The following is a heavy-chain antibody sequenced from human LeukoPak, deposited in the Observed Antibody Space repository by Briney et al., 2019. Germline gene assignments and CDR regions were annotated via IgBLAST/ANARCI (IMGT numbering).Heavy chain of an antibody. CDR1: GGSISSSSYY. V-gene: IGHV4-39*07. J-gene: IGHJ4*02. Sequence: PSETLSLTCTVSGGSISSSSYYWGWIRQPPGKGLEWIGSIYYSGSTYYNPSLKSRVTISVDTSKNQFSLKLSSVTAADTAVYYCARGRGQWLPYFDYWGQGTLVTVSS. CDR2: IYYSGST. D-gene: IGHD6-19*01. CDR3: ARGRGQWLPYFDY.